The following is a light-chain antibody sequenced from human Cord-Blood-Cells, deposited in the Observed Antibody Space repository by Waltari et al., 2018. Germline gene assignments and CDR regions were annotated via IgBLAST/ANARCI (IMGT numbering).Light chain of an antibody. CDR3: QSYDSSLSGSV. CDR2: GNS. Sequence: QSVLTLPPSVSGAPGPSITTSSTVTTPNSWAVSDLPSYQQLPGTAPKLLIYGNSNRPSGVPDRFSGSKSGTSASLAITGLQAEDEADYYCQSYDSSLSGSVFGGGTKLTVL. CDR1: TPNSWAVSD. V-gene: IGLV1-40*01. J-gene: IGLJ2*01.